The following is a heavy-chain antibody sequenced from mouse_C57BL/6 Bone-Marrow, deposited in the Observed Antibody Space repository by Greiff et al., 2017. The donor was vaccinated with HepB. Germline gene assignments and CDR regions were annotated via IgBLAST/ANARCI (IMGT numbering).Heavy chain of an antibody. CDR2: IYPGSGST. CDR3: ARNYGSRREYFDV. J-gene: IGHJ1*03. V-gene: IGHV1-55*01. Sequence: VQRVESGAELVKPGASVKMSCKASGYTFTSYWITWVKQRPGQGLEWIGDIYPGSGSTNYNEKFKSKATLTVDTSSSTAYMQLSSLTSEDSAVYYCARNYGSRREYFDVWGTGTTVTVSS. D-gene: IGHD1-1*01. CDR1: GYTFTSYW.